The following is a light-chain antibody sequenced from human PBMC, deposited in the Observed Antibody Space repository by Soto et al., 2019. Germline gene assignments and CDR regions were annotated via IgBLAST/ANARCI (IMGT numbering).Light chain of an antibody. Sequence: DIRMTQSPSSLSASVGDRVTITCRASQGIASYLAWYQQKPGKVPKLLIYAASTLQSGVPPRFSGSGYGTDFTLIISSLQPGDVATYFCQKYNSAPLTFGGGTEVEIK. CDR3: QKYNSAPLT. J-gene: IGKJ4*01. CDR1: QGIASY. CDR2: AAS. V-gene: IGKV1-27*01.